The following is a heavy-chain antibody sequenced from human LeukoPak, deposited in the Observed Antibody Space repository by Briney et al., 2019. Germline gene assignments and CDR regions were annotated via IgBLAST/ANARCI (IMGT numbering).Heavy chain of an antibody. J-gene: IGHJ5*02. CDR2: IYTSGST. V-gene: IGHV4-4*07. CDR1: GGSISSYY. D-gene: IGHD3-22*01. Sequence: SETLSLTCTLPGGSISSYYWSWIRQPAGKGLKWIGRIYTSGSTNYNPSLKSRVTMSVDTSKNQFSLKLSSVTAADTAVYYCARGLRYSSGSFDPWGQGTLVTVS. CDR3: ARGLRYSSGSFDP.